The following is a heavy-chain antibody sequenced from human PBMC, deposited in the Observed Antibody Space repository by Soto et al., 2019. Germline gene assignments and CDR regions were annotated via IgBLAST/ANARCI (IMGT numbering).Heavy chain of an antibody. Sequence: QVQLVQSGAEVKKPGASVNISCKASGYTFTNYGVSWVRQAPGQGLEWRGWISAYSGLTHYPQHLQGRVTMTTDTSTTTAYFELGSLTSDDTAVYYCARRTLYASGSYSAANFWGQGTLITVSS. V-gene: IGHV1-18*04. J-gene: IGHJ4*02. D-gene: IGHD3-10*01. CDR1: GYTFTNYG. CDR2: ISAYSGLT. CDR3: ARRTLYASGSYSAANF.